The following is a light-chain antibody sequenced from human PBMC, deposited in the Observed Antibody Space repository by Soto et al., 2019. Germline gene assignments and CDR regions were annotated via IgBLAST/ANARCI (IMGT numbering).Light chain of an antibody. CDR2: GAS. V-gene: IGKV3-20*01. CDR1: QSVDSSF. J-gene: IGKJ1*01. Sequence: EIVLTQSPGSLSLSPGERATLSCRASQSVDSSFFAWHQQKPGQAPRLPLSGASNRATGIPDRFSGRGSGTDFTLTITGLEPEDFAVYYCQQYVSSVTFGQGTKVEIK. CDR3: QQYVSSVT.